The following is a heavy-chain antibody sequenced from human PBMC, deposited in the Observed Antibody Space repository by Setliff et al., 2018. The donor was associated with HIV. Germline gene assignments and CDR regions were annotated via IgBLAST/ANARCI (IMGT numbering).Heavy chain of an antibody. V-gene: IGHV3-74*01. J-gene: IGHJ6*02. Sequence: PGGSLRLSCAASGFTFSGYWMHWVRQAPGKGLVWVSRINSGGSSTTYADSVKGRFAISRDNAKNTLYLQMNSLRAEDTAVYYCARARDDSYGPGSYYKGMDVWGQGTTVTVSS. CDR1: GFTFSGYW. CDR3: ARARDDSYGPGSYYKGMDV. CDR2: INSGGSST. D-gene: IGHD3-10*01.